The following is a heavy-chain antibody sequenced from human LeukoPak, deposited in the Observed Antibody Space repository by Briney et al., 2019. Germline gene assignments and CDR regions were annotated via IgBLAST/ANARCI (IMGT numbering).Heavy chain of an antibody. CDR1: GYTFTGYY. CDR2: INPNSGGT. CDR3: ARAPQEYIVVVTAIYYYYYMDV. V-gene: IGHV1-2*02. Sequence: VASVKVSCMASGYTFTGYYMHWVRQAPGQGLEWMGWINPNSGGTNYAQKFQGRVTMTRDTSISTAYMELSRLRSDDTAVYYCARAPQEYIVVVTAIYYYYYMDVWGKGTTVTISS. J-gene: IGHJ6*03. D-gene: IGHD2-21*02.